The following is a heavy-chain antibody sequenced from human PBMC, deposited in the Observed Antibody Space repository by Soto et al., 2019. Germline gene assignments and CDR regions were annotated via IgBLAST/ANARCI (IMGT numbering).Heavy chain of an antibody. V-gene: IGHV3-33*01. CDR3: ARDQGGNQYCSGGSCSPYYYYGMDV. D-gene: IGHD2-15*01. J-gene: IGHJ6*02. CDR2: IWYDGSNK. CDR1: GFTFSSYG. Sequence: PGGSLRLSCAASGFTFSSYGMHWVRQAPGRGLEWVAVIWYDGSNKYYADSVKGRFTISRDNSKNTLYLQMNSLRAEDTAVYYCARDQGGNQYCSGGSCSPYYYYGMDVWGQGTRVTVSS.